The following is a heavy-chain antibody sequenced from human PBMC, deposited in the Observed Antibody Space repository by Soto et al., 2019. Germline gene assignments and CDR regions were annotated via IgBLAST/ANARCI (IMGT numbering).Heavy chain of an antibody. Sequence: SEILSLACTVSGGSISSYYWSWIRQPPGKGLEWIGYIYYSGSTNYNPSLKSRVTISVDTSKNQFSLKLSSVTAADTAVYYCARDPGAAAGMVWFDPWGQGTLVTVSS. J-gene: IGHJ5*02. V-gene: IGHV4-59*01. CDR3: ARDPGAAAGMVWFDP. CDR1: GGSISSYY. D-gene: IGHD6-13*01. CDR2: IYYSGST.